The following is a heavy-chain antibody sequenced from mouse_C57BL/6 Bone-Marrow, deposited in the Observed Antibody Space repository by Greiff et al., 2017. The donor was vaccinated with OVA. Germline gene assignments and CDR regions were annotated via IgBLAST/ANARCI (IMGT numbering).Heavy chain of an antibody. CDR1: GYAFSSSW. J-gene: IGHJ4*01. CDR3: AREGRGDDAGYAMEY. Sequence: QVQLQQSGPELVKPGASVKISCKASGYAFSSSWMNWVKQRPGKGLEWIGRIYPGDGDTNYNGKFKGKATLTADKSSSTAYMQLSSPTSEDSAVYFCAREGRGDDAGYAMEYWGQGTSVTVSS. D-gene: IGHD2-2*01. V-gene: IGHV1-82*01. CDR2: IYPGDGDT.